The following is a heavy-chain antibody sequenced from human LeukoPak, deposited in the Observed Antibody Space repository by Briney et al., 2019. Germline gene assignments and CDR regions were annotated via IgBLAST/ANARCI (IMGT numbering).Heavy chain of an antibody. CDR3: ARCLLYLWNRNFYYYMDV. CDR1: GFTFSSYG. Sequence: PGRSLRLSCAASGFTFSSYGMHWVRQAPGKGLEWVAVISYDGSNKYYADSVKGRFTISRDTSQNTLSLQMNSLRGEDTAVYYCARCLLYLWNRNFYYYMDVWGKGTTVTVSS. J-gene: IGHJ6*03. D-gene: IGHD1-14*01. V-gene: IGHV3-30*03. CDR2: ISYDGSNK.